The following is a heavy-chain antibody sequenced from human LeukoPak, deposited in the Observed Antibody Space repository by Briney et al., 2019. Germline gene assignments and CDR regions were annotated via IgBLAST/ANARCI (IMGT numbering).Heavy chain of an antibody. CDR1: GYTFTSYG. CDR3: ARRPFAAPAAFDI. J-gene: IGHJ3*02. Sequence: ASVKVSCKASGYTFTSYGISWVRQAPGQGLEWMGWINPNSGGTNYAQKFQGRVTMTRDTSISTAYMELSRLRSDDTAVYYCARRPFAAPAAFDIWGQGTMVTVSS. V-gene: IGHV1-2*02. CDR2: INPNSGGT. D-gene: IGHD2-2*01.